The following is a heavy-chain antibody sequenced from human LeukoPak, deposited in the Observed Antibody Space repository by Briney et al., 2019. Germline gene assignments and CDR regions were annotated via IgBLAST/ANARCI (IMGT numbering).Heavy chain of an antibody. CDR2: IWSDGSNE. CDR3: AREGGSYHYFDY. D-gene: IGHD1-26*01. CDR1: AFTFSTSG. V-gene: IGHV3-33*01. Sequence: GGSLRLSCAASAFTFSTSGMHWDRQAPGKGLGWVAFIWSDGSNEYYADSVKGRFTISRDNSKNTLYLQMNSLRAEDTAVYYCAREGGSYHYFDYWGQGTLVTVSS. J-gene: IGHJ4*02.